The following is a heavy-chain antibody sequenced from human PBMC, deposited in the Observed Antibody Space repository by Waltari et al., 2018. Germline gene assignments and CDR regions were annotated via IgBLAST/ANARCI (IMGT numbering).Heavy chain of an antibody. CDR2: ISGXDDST. V-gene: IGHV3-23*01. Sequence: EVXLLXSGGXLVQPGGSXRLSCAASGFTFSSYPLSWVRQAPGKXLEWVXAISGXDDSTXYADFVKGRFXISRDTFKNTLYLQMNGXRAEDTAVXYXAKXGVTRLVPYFDXWGPGTLVTVSS. D-gene: IGHD3-16*01. CDR1: GFTFSSYP. CDR3: AKXGVTRLVPYFDX. J-gene: IGHJ4*02.